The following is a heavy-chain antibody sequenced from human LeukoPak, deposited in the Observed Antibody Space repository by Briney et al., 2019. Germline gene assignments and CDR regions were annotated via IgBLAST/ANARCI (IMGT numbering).Heavy chain of an antibody. CDR3: ARDTRGIFDY. D-gene: IGHD3-10*01. Sequence: GGSLRLSCAASGFTFSTFEMNWVRQAPGKGLEWVANIKQDGSEIHYVDSVRGRFTISRDNAKNSLYLQMNSLRVEDTAVYYCARDTRGIFDYWGQGTLVTVSS. CDR1: GFTFSTFE. V-gene: IGHV3-7*01. J-gene: IGHJ4*02. CDR2: IKQDGSEI.